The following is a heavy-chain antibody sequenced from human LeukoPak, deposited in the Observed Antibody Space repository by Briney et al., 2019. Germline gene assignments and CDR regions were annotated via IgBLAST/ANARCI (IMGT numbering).Heavy chain of an antibody. J-gene: IGHJ6*03. V-gene: IGHV3-30*02. CDR3: AELGITMIGGV. CDR2: IHYDGTNE. CDR1: GFTFSSYG. Sequence: PGGSLRLSCAASGFTFSSYGMHWVRQAPGKGLEWVAFIHYDGTNEYYADSVKGRFTISRDNAKNSLYLQMNSLRAEDTAVYYCAELGITMIGGVWGKGTTVTI. D-gene: IGHD3-10*02.